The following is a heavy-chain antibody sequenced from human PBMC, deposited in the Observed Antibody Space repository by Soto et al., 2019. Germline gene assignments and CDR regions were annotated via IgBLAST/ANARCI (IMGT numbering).Heavy chain of an antibody. CDR2: IVGDASSI. Sequence: GGSLRLSCAAYGFTFRTYAMNWVRQAPGKGLEWVAVIVGDASSIDYADSVKGRFTISRDNSKNFMYLQMTSLKVEDTATYFCAKDWRPDGRYDLDYWGQGTKVTVSS. J-gene: IGHJ4*02. CDR3: AKDWRPDGRYDLDY. V-gene: IGHV3-23*03. CDR1: GFTFRTYA. D-gene: IGHD3-3*01.